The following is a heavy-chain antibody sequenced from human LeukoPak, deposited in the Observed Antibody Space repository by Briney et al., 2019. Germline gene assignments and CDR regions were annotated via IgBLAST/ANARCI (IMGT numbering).Heavy chain of an antibody. CDR2: IYYSGST. D-gene: IGHD2-15*01. V-gene: IGHV4-59*01. Sequence: SETLSLTCTVSGGSISSYYWSWIRQPPGKGLEWIGYIYYSGSTNYNPSLKSRVTISIDTSKNQFSLKLSSVTAADTAVYYCAGSDTYCSGGSCPPNTFDALDIWGQGTMVTVSS. CDR1: GGSISSYY. J-gene: IGHJ3*02. CDR3: AGSDTYCSGGSCPPNTFDALDI.